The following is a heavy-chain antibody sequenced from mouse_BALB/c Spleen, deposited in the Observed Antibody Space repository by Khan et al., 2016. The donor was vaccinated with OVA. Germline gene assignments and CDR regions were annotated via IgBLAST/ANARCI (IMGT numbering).Heavy chain of an antibody. CDR2: INTGGAYT. CDR1: GFTFSTYG. J-gene: IGHJ3*01. Sequence: EVELVESGGDFVRPGGSLKLSCAASGFTFSTYGMSWVRQTPDKRLEWVATINTGGAYTYYPDSVKGRFTIFRDNAKNTLYLQLNSLKSEDTAIYYCARLAYYYNSEGCAYWGQGTLVTVSA. D-gene: IGHD1-1*01. CDR3: ARLAYYYNSEGCAY. V-gene: IGHV5-6*01.